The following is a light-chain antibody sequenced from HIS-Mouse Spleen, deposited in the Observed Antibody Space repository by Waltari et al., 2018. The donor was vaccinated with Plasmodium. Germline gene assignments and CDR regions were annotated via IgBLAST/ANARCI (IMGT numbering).Light chain of an antibody. CDR2: EDS. CDR3: YSTDSSGNHRV. CDR1: ALPKKY. J-gene: IGLJ3*02. Sequence: SYELTPPPSVSVSPGQTARNTCPGDALPKKYPLWYQQKAGQAPVLVIYEDSKRHSGIPERFSGSSSGTMATLTISGAQVEDEADYYCYSTDSSGNHRVFGGGTKLTVL. V-gene: IGLV3-10*01.